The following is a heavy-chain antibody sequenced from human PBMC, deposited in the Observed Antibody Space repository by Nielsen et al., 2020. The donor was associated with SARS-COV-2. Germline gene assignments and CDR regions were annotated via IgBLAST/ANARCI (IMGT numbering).Heavy chain of an antibody. V-gene: IGHV3-73*01. J-gene: IGHJ6*02. CDR2: IRSKANNYET. Sequence: GESLKISYAASGFTFGDAIIHWVRQASGKGLEWVGRIRSKANNYETSYAASVRGRFTISRDESENKAYLQMNSLKTEDTAVYFCKHFFDMDVWGQGTTVTVSS. CDR3: KHFFDMDV. CDR1: GFTFGDAI.